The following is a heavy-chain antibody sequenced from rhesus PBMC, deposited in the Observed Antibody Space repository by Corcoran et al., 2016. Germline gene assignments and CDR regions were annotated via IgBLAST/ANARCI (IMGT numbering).Heavy chain of an antibody. V-gene: IGHV4-160*01. CDR2: IRSGGST. J-gene: IGHJ4*01. CDR3: ARDGGSWSPYFDY. CDR1: GGSISSNY. D-gene: IGHD6-13*01. Sequence: QVQLQQWGEGLVKPSATLSLTCAVYGGSISSNYWSWIRQPPGKGLEWIGRIRSGGSTKYNPSLKSRGNMSIDTAKRQFSRKRSCVTAADTAGYYCARDGGSWSPYFDYWGEAGLVTVSS.